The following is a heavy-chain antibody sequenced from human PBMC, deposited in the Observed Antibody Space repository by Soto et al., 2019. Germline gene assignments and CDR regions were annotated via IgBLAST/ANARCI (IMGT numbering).Heavy chain of an antibody. Sequence: QITLRESGPTLVKPTETLTLTCTFSGFSLSTNGMAVGWIRQATGTAMEWLGIIYWNDNKRYSPSLKSRLIITKDTSKNVVVITMTNLDPVDTATYFCAHMPYFFSSGKASFDYRGQGSLGTASS. CDR1: GFSLSTNGMA. CDR3: AHMPYFFSSGKASFDY. J-gene: IGHJ4*02. D-gene: IGHD3-10*01. CDR2: IYWNDNK. V-gene: IGHV2-5*01.